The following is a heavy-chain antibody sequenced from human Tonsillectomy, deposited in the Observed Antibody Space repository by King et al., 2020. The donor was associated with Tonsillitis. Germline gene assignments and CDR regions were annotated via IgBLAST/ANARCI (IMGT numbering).Heavy chain of an antibody. Sequence: VQLVESGGGVVQPGRSLRLSCAASGFTFSSYAMHWVRQAPGKGLEWVAVISYDGSNQYYADSVKGRFTISRDNSKNTLSLQMNSLRAEDTAVYYCARDGSGWYLDYWGQGTLVTVSS. V-gene: IGHV3-30-3*01. J-gene: IGHJ4*02. CDR3: ARDGSGWYLDY. D-gene: IGHD6-19*01. CDR2: ISYDGSNQ. CDR1: GFTFSSYA.